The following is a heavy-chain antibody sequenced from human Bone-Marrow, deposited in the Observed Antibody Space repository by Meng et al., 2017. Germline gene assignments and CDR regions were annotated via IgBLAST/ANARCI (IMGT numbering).Heavy chain of an antibody. CDR3: ARGSNWFDP. Sequence: QVQLLPSGAEVKKPGASVKVSCKASGYTFTSYDINWVRQATGQGLEWMGWMDPNSGNTGYAQKFQGRVTLTRNTSISTAYMELSSLRSEGTVVYYCARGSNWFDPWGQGTLVTVSS. CDR2: MDPNSGNT. J-gene: IGHJ5*02. CDR1: GYTFTSYD. V-gene: IGHV1-8*01.